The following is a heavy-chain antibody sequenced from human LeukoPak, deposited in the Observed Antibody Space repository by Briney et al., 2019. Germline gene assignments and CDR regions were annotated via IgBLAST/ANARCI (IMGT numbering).Heavy chain of an antibody. CDR1: GGSISSYY. V-gene: IGHV4-59*01. D-gene: IGHD6-19*01. J-gene: IGHJ3*02. CDR2: IYYSGST. CDR3: ARMYSSGYDAFDI. Sequence: SETLSLTCTVSGGSISSYYWSWIRQPPGKGLEWIGYIYYSGSTNYNPSLKSRVTISVDTSKNQFSLKLSSVTAADTAVYYCARMYSSGYDAFDIWGQGTMITVSS.